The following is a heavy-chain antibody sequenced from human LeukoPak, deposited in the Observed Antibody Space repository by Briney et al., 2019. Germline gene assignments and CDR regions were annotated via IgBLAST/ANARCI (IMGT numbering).Heavy chain of an antibody. D-gene: IGHD6-19*01. CDR1: GGSISSYY. J-gene: IGHJ6*02. CDR3: ARNKIAVAGMGGTPPSSYGMDV. V-gene: IGHV4-59*12. CDR2: IYYSGST. Sequence: SETLSLTCTVSGGSISSYYWSWIRQPPGKGLEWIGYIYYSGSTNYNPSLKSRVTISVDTSKNQFSLKLSSVTAADTAVYYCARNKIAVAGMGGTPPSSYGMDVWGQGTTVTVSS.